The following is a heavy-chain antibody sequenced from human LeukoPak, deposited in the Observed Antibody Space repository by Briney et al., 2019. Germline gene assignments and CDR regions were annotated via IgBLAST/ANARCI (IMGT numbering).Heavy chain of an antibody. J-gene: IGHJ5*02. CDR2: ISSSNYI. CDR3: ARDPSSGWYLKGWFDP. D-gene: IGHD6-19*01. CDR1: GFTVSSNY. V-gene: IGHV3-69-1*01. Sequence: GGSLRLSCAASGFTVSSNYMSWVRQAPGKWLEWVSSISSSNYIYYADSVKGRFTISRDNAKNSLYLQMNSLRAEDTAVYYCARDPSSGWYLKGWFDPWGQGTLVTVSS.